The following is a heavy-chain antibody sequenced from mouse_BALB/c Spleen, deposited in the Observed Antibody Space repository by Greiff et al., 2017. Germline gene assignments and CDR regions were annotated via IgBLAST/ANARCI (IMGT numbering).Heavy chain of an antibody. Sequence: VKLMESGPGLVAPSQSLSITCTVSGFSLTSYGVHWVRQPPGKGLEWLGVIWAGGSTNYNSALMSRLSISKDNSKSQVFLKMNSLQTDDTAMYYCASRRYYYGSSPYAMDYWGQGTSVTVSS. CDR2: IWAGGST. J-gene: IGHJ4*01. CDR3: ASRRYYYGSSPYAMDY. V-gene: IGHV2-9*02. D-gene: IGHD1-1*01. CDR1: GFSLTSYG.